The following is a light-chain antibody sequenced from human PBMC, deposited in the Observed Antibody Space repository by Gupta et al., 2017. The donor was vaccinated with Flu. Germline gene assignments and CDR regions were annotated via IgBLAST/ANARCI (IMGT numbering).Light chain of an antibody. CDR2: DTS. CDR1: TGAVTSNRW. J-gene: IGLJ2*01. Sequence: QAVVTQEPSLTVYPGGTLPLTCGSSTGAVTSNRWPYCFQQWAGQAPRTLIYDTSNKQSWTPARFSGSLLGGKAALTLSGAQPEDEADYYCLLSYGDVAVFGGGTKLTVL. V-gene: IGLV7-46*01. CDR3: LLSYGDVAV.